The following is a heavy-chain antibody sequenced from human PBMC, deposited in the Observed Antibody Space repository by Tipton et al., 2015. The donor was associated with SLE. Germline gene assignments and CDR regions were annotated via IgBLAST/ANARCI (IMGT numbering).Heavy chain of an antibody. D-gene: IGHD1-26*01. V-gene: IGHV3-30*03. CDR2: ISYDGSNK. CDR1: GFTFSSYG. CDR3: AGGGGSYYFYYMDV. J-gene: IGHJ6*03. Sequence: SLRLSCAASGFTFSSYGMHWVRQAPGKGLEWVAVISYDGSNKYYADSVKGRFTISRDNSKNTLYLQMNSLRAEDTAVYYCAGGGGSYYFYYMDVWGKGTTVTVSS.